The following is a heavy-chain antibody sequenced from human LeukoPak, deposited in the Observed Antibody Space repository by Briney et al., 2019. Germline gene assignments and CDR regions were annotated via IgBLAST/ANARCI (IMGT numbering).Heavy chain of an antibody. CDR2: IGSSGGSI. V-gene: IGHV3-11*01. CDR3: ARGQTDLDH. D-gene: IGHD1-14*01. J-gene: IGHJ4*02. CDR1: GFTFSDYY. Sequence: GGSLRLSCVASGFTFSDYYMSWIRQAPGKGLEWVSYIGSSGGSIYYADSVKGRFTVSRDDAKNSLFLQMNSLRAEDTAVYYCARGQTDLDHWGQGTLVTVSS.